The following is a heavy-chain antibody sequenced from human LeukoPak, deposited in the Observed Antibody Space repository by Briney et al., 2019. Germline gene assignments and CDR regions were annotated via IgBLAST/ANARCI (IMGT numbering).Heavy chain of an antibody. Sequence: ASVKVSCRASGYTFTSYYMHWVRQAPGQGLEWMGIISPSGGSTSYAQKFQGRVTMTTDTSTSTAYMELRSLRSDDTAVYYCARDPDRLWLGYWGQGTLVTVSS. J-gene: IGHJ4*02. CDR2: ISPSGGST. CDR1: GYTFTSYY. D-gene: IGHD5-18*01. CDR3: ARDPDRLWLGY. V-gene: IGHV1-46*01.